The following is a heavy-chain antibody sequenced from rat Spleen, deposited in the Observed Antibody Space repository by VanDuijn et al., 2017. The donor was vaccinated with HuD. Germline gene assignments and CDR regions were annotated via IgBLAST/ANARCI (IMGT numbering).Heavy chain of an antibody. CDR1: GFTFNNYW. J-gene: IGHJ3*01. D-gene: IGHD1-4*01. V-gene: IGHV5-27*01. Sequence: EVQLVESGGGLVQPGRSLKLSCVASGFTFNNYWMTWIRQAPTRGLEWVAYITTGGASTYYRDSVKGRFTISRDNTKSTLYLQMDSLRSEDTATYYCTTAGTRISRFAYWGQGTLVTVSS. CDR2: ITTGGAST. CDR3: TTAGTRISRFAY.